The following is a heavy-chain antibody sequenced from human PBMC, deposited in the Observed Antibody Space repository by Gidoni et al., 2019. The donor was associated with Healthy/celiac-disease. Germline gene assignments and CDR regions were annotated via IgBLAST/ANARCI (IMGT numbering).Heavy chain of an antibody. J-gene: IGHJ4*02. CDR3: TITTPLLLVDY. V-gene: IGHV3-73*02. D-gene: IGHD1-1*01. CDR1: GFTFSGSA. Sequence: EVQLVESVVGLVQPGGSLQLSCAASGFTFSGSAMHWVRQASGKGLEWVGRIRSKANSYATAYAASVKGRFTISRDDSKNTAYLQMNSLKTEDTAVYYCTITTPLLLVDYWGQGTLVTVSS. CDR2: IRSKANSYAT.